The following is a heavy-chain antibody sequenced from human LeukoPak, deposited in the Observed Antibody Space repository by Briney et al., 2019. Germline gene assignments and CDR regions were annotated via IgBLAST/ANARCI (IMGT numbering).Heavy chain of an antibody. V-gene: IGHV1-2*02. J-gene: IGHJ3*02. CDR1: GYTFTGYD. Sequence: ASVKVSCKASGYTFTGYDMNWVRQAPGQGLEWMGWINPYSGGTNYAQKFQGRVTMTRDTSISTAYMELSRLRSDDTAVYYCAILGHYYDRRDAFDIWGQGTMVTVSS. CDR2: INPYSGGT. D-gene: IGHD3-22*01. CDR3: AILGHYYDRRDAFDI.